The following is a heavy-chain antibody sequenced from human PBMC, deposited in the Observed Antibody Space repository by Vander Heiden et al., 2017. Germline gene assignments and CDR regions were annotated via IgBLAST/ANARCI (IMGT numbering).Heavy chain of an antibody. CDR3: AREGTLLEMEVPYYYYGMDV. CDR1: GGSISSSNW. D-gene: IGHD1-1*01. J-gene: IGHJ6*02. CDR2: LYRSGRN. Sequence: HVQLQESRPGLVKPSGTLSLTCPVPGGSISSSNWSTWVRQPPGQGLESLGALYRSGRNNNSPSLKSRITISVDKSKNQFSLKLSSVTAADTAVYYCAREGTLLEMEVPYYYYGMDVWGQGTTVTVSS. V-gene: IGHV4-4*02.